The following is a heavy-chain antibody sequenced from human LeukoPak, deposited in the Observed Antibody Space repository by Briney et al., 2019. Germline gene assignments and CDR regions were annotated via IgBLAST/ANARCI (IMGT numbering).Heavy chain of an antibody. Sequence: ASVKVSCKVSGSTLSDLSIHWVRQAPGKGLEYVGGSDPEDGEAFHAQNFQGRIIMTEDTSIDTAYMELSSLRSEDTAIYYCVTDRARMFWYFDLWGRGTLVTVSS. CDR3: VTDRARMFWYFDL. CDR2: SDPEDGEA. J-gene: IGHJ2*01. D-gene: IGHD3-10*02. V-gene: IGHV1-24*01. CDR1: GSTLSDLS.